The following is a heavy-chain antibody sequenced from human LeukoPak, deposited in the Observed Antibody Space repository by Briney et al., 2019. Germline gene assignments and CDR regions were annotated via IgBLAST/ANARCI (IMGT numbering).Heavy chain of an antibody. V-gene: IGHV4-59*01. CDR3: ARGGDYGDLRYFDY. J-gene: IGHJ4*02. CDR2: IYYRGST. CDR1: GGSINNYY. Sequence: SETLSLTCTVSGGSINNYYWSWIRQPPGQGLEWIGYIYYRGSTNYNPSLKSRVTFSVDTSKNQFSLKLNSVTAADTAVYYCARGGDYGDLRYFDYWGQGTLVTVSS. D-gene: IGHD4-17*01.